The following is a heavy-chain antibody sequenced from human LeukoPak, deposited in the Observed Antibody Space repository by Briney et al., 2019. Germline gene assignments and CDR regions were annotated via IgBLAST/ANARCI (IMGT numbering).Heavy chain of an antibody. CDR1: GFTFSSYN. V-gene: IGHV3-21*01. D-gene: IGHD2-15*01. CDR2: ISTSSSYI. Sequence: GGSLRLSCAASGFTFSSYNMNWVRQAPGKGLEWVSSISTSSSYIYYADSVEGRFTISRDNAKNSLYLQMNSLRAEDTAVYYCARDVVVVVAADSNFDYWGQGTLVTVSS. J-gene: IGHJ4*02. CDR3: ARDVVVVVAADSNFDY.